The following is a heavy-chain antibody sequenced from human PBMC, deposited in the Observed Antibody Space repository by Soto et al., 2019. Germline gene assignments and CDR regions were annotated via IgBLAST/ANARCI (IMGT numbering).Heavy chain of an antibody. CDR2: ISSTTNYI. V-gene: IGHV3-21*06. J-gene: IGHJ4*02. Sequence: GGSLRLSCAASGFTFTRYSMNWVRQAPGKGLEWVSSISSTTNYIYYGDSMKGRFTISRDNAKNSLYLEMNSLRAEDTAVYYCAIESEDLTSNFDYWGQGTLVTVSS. CDR3: AIESEDLTSNFDY. CDR1: GFTFTRYS.